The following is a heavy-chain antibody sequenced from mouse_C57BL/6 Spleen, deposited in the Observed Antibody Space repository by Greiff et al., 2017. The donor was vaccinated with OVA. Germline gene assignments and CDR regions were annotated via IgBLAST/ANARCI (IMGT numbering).Heavy chain of an antibody. D-gene: IGHD2-4*01. Sequence: VQRVESGPELVKPGASVKISCKASGYAFSSSWMNWVKQRPGQGLEWIGDIYPGSGSTNYNEKFKSKATLTVDTSSSTAYMQLSSRTSEDSAVYYCARNYDYDDGFAYWGQGTLVTVSA. J-gene: IGHJ3*01. CDR3: ARNYDYDDGFAY. CDR1: GYAFSSSW. V-gene: IGHV1-55*01. CDR2: IYPGSGST.